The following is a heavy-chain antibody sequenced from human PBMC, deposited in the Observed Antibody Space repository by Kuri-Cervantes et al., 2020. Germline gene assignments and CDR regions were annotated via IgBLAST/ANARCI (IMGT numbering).Heavy chain of an antibody. V-gene: IGHV3-74*01. CDR3: AREGSSGWDLDY. D-gene: IGHD6-19*01. CDR2: INSDGSST. Sequence: GESLKISCAASGFTFSSYWMHWVRRAPGKGLVWVSRINSDGSSTSYADSVKGRFTISRDNAKNTLYLQMNSLRAEDTAVYYCAREGSSGWDLDYWGQGTLVTRLL. J-gene: IGHJ4*02. CDR1: GFTFSSYW.